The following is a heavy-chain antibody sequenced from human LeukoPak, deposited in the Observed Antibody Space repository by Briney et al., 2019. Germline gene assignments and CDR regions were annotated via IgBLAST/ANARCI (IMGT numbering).Heavy chain of an antibody. J-gene: IGHJ5*02. Sequence: SQTLSLTCAISGDSVSSSSAAWNWIRQSPPRGLEWLGRTYYRSKWYNDYAVSVKGRITINPDTSKNQFSLQLNSVTPEDTAVYYCARGVLPPFDPWGQGTLVTVSS. D-gene: IGHD3-10*01. V-gene: IGHV6-1*01. CDR3: ARGVLPPFDP. CDR1: GDSVSSSSAA. CDR2: TYYRSKWYN.